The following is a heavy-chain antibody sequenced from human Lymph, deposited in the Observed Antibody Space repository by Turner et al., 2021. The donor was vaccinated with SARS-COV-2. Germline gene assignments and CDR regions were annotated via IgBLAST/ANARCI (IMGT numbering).Heavy chain of an antibody. V-gene: IGHV5-51*01. CDR3: ARREWGGSLGHIDY. Sequence: VQLVQSGAEVKKPGEALEIACMPSGYSFTTYWIGWVRQMPGKVLKWMGIIYPGDSDTRYSPSFQGQVTISADKSISTAYLQWSSLKASDTAMYYCARREWGGSLGHIDYWGQGTLVTVSS. D-gene: IGHD3-3*01. CDR1: GYSFTTYW. CDR2: IYPGDSDT. J-gene: IGHJ4*02.